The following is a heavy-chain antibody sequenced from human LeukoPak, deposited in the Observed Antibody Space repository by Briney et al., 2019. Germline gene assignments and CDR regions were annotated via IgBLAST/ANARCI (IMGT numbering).Heavy chain of an antibody. J-gene: IGHJ5*02. CDR1: GASISNYY. D-gene: IGHD6-13*01. V-gene: IGHV4-4*07. CDR2: MYTSGST. CDR3: ARDTIRGPYSRFDP. Sequence: PSETLSLTCTVSGASISNYYWSWIRQPAGKGLEWVGRMYTSGSTKYNPSLKSRVIISVDKSKNQFSLTLSSVTAADTAVYFCARDTIRGPYSRFDPWGQGTLVTVSS.